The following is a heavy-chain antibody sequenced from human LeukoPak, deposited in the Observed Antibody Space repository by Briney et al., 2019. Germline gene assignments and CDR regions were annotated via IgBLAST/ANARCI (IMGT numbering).Heavy chain of an antibody. CDR1: GSRFTRYW. Sequence: GVSLKSSYKGSGSRFTRYWIGWVRPMPGKGLEWMGIIYPGDSDTRYSPSFQGQVTISADKSISTAYLQWSSLKASDTAMYYCARRAHYYDSSGYYEFDYWGQGTLVTVSS. V-gene: IGHV5-51*01. CDR3: ARRAHYYDSSGYYEFDY. CDR2: IYPGDSDT. D-gene: IGHD3-22*01. J-gene: IGHJ4*02.